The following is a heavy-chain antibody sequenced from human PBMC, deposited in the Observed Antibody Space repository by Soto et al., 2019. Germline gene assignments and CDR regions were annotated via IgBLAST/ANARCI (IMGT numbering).Heavy chain of an antibody. Sequence: EVPLLQSGGGLLQPGGSLRLSCVTSGFPFSSYALTWVRQAPGKGLEWVSTISGRGDSAYYADSVKGRFTISRDKXXNTLYLQMDSLRVEDTAVYYCAKEGGMGKTNWFDPWGQGALVTVSS. CDR1: GFPFSSYA. CDR2: ISGRGDSA. J-gene: IGHJ5*02. CDR3: AKEGGMGKTNWFDP. V-gene: IGHV3-23*01.